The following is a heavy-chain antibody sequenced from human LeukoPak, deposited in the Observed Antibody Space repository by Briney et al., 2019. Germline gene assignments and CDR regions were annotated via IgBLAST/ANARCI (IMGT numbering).Heavy chain of an antibody. V-gene: IGHV4-59*01. J-gene: IGHJ5*02. CDR3: ARGNPYYYDSSGYFFDP. CDR2: IYYSGST. D-gene: IGHD3-22*01. Sequence: SETLSLTCTVSGGSISSYYWSWIRQPPGKGLEWIGYIYYSGSTNYNPSLKSRVTISEDTSKNQFSLKLSSVTAADTAVYYCARGNPYYYDSSGYFFDPWGQGTLVTVSS. CDR1: GGSISSYY.